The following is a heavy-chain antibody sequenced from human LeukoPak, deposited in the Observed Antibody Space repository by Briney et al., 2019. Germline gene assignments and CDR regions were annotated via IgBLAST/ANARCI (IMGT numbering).Heavy chain of an antibody. CDR3: ARGLAAAGTPSVFQH. CDR1: GFTFSDYY. CDR2: ISSSGSTI. V-gene: IGHV3-11*01. D-gene: IGHD6-13*01. Sequence: GGSLRLSCAASGFTFSDYYMSWIRQAPGKGLEWVSYISSSGSTIYYADSVRGRFTISRDNAKNSLYLQMNSLRAEDTAVYYCARGLAAAGTPSVFQHWGQGTLVTVSS. J-gene: IGHJ1*01.